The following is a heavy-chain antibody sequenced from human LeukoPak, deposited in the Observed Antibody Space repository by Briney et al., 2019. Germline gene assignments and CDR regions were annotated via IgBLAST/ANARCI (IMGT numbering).Heavy chain of an antibody. J-gene: IGHJ4*02. CDR3: ASWAGTTAGFSGPFDF. V-gene: IGHV3-30*04. Sequence: GGSLRLPCAASGFTFSSYAMHWVRQAPGKGLEWVAVISYDGSNKYYADSVKGRFTISRDNSKNTLYLQMNSLRAEDTAVYYCASWAGTTAGFSGPFDFWGQGTLVTVSS. CDR2: ISYDGSNK. CDR1: GFTFSSYA. D-gene: IGHD1-14*01.